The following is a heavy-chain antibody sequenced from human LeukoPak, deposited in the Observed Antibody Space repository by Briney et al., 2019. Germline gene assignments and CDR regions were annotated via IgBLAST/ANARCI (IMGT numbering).Heavy chain of an antibody. J-gene: IGHJ4*02. D-gene: IGHD6-6*01. Sequence: GGSLRLSCAASGFTFSSYPMHWVRQAPGKGLEYVSGISTNGGSTYYANSVKGRFTLSRDNSKNTLYLHMGSLRAEDMAVYYCAREQAARDCGFDYWGQGTLVTDSS. CDR3: AREQAARDCGFDY. V-gene: IGHV3-64*01. CDR1: GFTFSSYP. CDR2: ISTNGGST.